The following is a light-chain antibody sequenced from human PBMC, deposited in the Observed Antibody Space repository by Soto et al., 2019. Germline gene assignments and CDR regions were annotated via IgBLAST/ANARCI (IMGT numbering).Light chain of an antibody. J-gene: IGKJ1*01. Sequence: AIQMTQSPSSLSASVGDRVTITCRASQGIRNDLGWYQQKPGKAPNLLLYAASSLQSGVPSRFSGSGSGTDFTLTISSLQPEDFATYYCRQDYTYPWTFGQGTKVEIK. V-gene: IGKV1-6*01. CDR2: AAS. CDR3: RQDYTYPWT. CDR1: QGIRND.